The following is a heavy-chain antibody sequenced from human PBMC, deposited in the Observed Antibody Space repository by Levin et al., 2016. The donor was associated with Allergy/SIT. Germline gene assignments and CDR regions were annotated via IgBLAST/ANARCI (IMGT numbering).Heavy chain of an antibody. CDR1: GYTFTSYA. Sequence: ASVKVSCKASGYTFTSYAMHWVRQAPGQRLEWMGWINAGNGNTKYSQKFQGRVTITRDTSASTAYMELSSLRSEDTAVYYCARDRPYSWQPNFDYWGQGTLVTVSS. D-gene: IGHD1-26*01. V-gene: IGHV1-3*01. J-gene: IGHJ4*02. CDR3: ARDRPYSWQPNFDY. CDR2: INAGNGNT.